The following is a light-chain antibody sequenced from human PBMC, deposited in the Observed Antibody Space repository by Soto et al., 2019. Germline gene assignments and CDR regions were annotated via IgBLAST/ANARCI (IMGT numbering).Light chain of an antibody. CDR2: DAS. CDR3: QQRSNWPPIT. J-gene: IGKJ5*01. Sequence: PGGSATPSCRASQSVGSYLDWYQQKPGQAPGLLIYDASNRATGIPARFSGSGSGTDFTLTISSLEPEDFAVYYCQQRSNWPPITFGQGTRLEIK. CDR1: QSVGSY. V-gene: IGKV3-11*01.